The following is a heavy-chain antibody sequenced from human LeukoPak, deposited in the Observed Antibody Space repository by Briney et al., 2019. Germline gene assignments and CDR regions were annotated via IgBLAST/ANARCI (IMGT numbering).Heavy chain of an antibody. Sequence: GRSLRLSCAASGFTFDDYAMHWGRQAPGKGLEWVSGISWNSGHKGYADSVKGRFTISRDNAKNSLYLRMNSLRAEDTALYYCAKDRRPTVSGGYFDLWGRGTLVIVSS. V-gene: IGHV3-9*01. J-gene: IGHJ2*01. CDR2: ISWNSGHK. D-gene: IGHD3-10*01. CDR1: GFTFDDYA. CDR3: AKDRRPTVSGGYFDL.